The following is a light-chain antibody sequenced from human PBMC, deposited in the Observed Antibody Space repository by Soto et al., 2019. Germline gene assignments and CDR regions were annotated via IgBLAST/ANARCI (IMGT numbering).Light chain of an antibody. J-gene: IGLJ1*01. CDR3: CSYAGSYTHA. CDR1: SSDVGGYNY. Sequence: QSALTQPRSVSGSPGQSVTISCTETSSDVGGYNYVSWYQQHPGKAPKLMIYDVSKRPSGVPDRFSGSKSGNTASLTISGLQAEDEAEYYCCSYAGSYTHAFGTGTKLTVL. V-gene: IGLV2-11*01. CDR2: DVS.